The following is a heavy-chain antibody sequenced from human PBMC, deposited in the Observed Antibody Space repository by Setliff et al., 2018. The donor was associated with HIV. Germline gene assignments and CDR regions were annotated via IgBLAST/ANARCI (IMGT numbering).Heavy chain of an antibody. V-gene: IGHV3-74*01. Sequence: GWSLRLSCEASGFTFSSYWMHWVRQAPGKGLVWVSRMNSDGSTINYADSVKGRFTISRDNAKNTLYLQMNSLRVEDTAVYYCARDRTCSGGSCYGTWGQGTMVTVSS. J-gene: IGHJ5*02. CDR2: MNSDGSTI. D-gene: IGHD2-15*01. CDR1: GFTFSSYW. CDR3: ARDRTCSGGSCYGT.